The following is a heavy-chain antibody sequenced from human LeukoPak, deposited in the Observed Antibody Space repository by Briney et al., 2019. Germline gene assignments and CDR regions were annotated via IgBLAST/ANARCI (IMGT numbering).Heavy chain of an antibody. V-gene: IGHV1-69*04. CDR1: GGTFSSYA. Sequence: SVKVSCKASGGTFSSYAISWVRQAPGQGLEWMGRIIPILGIENYAQKFQGRVTITADKSTSTAYMELSSLRSEDTAVYYCARVGSSSWYYFDYWGQGTLVTVSS. CDR2: IIPILGIE. D-gene: IGHD6-13*01. CDR3: ARVGSSSWYYFDY. J-gene: IGHJ4*02.